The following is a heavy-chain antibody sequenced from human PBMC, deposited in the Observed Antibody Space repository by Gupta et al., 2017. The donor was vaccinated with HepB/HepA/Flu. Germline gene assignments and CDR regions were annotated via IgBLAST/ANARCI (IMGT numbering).Heavy chain of an antibody. V-gene: IGHV1-69*06. D-gene: IGHD1-14*01. CDR2: IMPIFGTP. CDR1: GGTFSSYG. CDR3: ATVGPRPHYDDYMDV. J-gene: IGHJ6*03. Sequence: QVQLVQSGPEVKKPGSSVKVSCTASGGTFSSYGISWVRQAPGQGLEWMGGIMPIFGTPNYEQKFQGRVTITADKSTSTDYMELSSLRLEDTAVYFCATVGPRPHYDDYMDVGGKGTTVTVSS.